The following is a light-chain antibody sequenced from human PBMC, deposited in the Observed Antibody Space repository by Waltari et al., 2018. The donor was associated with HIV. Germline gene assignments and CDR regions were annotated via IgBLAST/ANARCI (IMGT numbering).Light chain of an antibody. J-gene: IGLJ3*02. CDR2: EVT. Sequence: QSALTQPASVSGSPGQSITISCTGTSSDVGGYHYVSWYQHHPGKAPKILIYEVTNRPSGVSHRFSGSKSGNTASLTISGLQPEDEAEYYCSSYTSTSARVFGGGTKVTVL. CDR1: SSDVGGYHY. V-gene: IGLV2-14*01. CDR3: SSYTSTSARV.